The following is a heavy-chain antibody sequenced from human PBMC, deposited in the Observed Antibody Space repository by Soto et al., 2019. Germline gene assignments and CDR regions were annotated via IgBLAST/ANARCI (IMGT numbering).Heavy chain of an antibody. CDR3: VRLIGHSWLDF. V-gene: IGHV6-1*01. J-gene: IGHJ5*01. D-gene: IGHD1-26*01. CDR1: GDSVSSSSVT. CDR2: AYYRSKWYN. Sequence: SQTLSLTCAISGDSVSSSSVTWSWIRRSPSISFEWLGGAYYRSKWYNDYAESVKSRITINPDTYKNQFSLHLNSVTPEDTAVCYCVRLIGHSWLDFWGQGALVTVS.